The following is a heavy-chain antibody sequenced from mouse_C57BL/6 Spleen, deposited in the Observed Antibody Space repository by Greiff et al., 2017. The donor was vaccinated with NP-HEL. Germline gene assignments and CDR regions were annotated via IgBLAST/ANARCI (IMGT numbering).Heavy chain of an antibody. CDR3: ARGYYGSSYNWYFDV. D-gene: IGHD1-1*01. Sequence: QVQLQQPGAELVMPGASVKLSCKASVYTFTSYWMHWVKQRPGQGLEWIGEIDPSDSYTNYNQKFKGKSTLTVDKSSSTAYMQLSSLTSEDSAVYYCARGYYGSSYNWYFDVWGTGTTVTVSS. CDR2: IDPSDSYT. V-gene: IGHV1-69*01. J-gene: IGHJ1*03. CDR1: VYTFTSYW.